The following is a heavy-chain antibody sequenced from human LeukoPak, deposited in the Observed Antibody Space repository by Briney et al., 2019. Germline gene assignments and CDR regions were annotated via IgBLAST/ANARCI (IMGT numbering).Heavy chain of an antibody. CDR3: AKAAYTSSFRSIDY. J-gene: IGHJ4*02. D-gene: IGHD1-1*01. CDR1: GFTFASYG. Sequence: GGSLRLSCAASGFTFASYGMSWVRQAPGKGLEWVSVISGSGFSIYYADSVKGRFTISRDNSKNTLYLRMNSLRAEDTAVYYCAKAAYTSSFRSIDYWGQGTLVTVSS. V-gene: IGHV3-23*01. CDR2: ISGSGFSI.